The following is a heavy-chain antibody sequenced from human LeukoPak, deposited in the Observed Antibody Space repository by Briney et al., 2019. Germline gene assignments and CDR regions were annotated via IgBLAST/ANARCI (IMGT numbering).Heavy chain of an antibody. CDR2: IIPIFGTA. CDR1: GGTFSSIA. CDR3: ARGPGSSGGAYVGDY. V-gene: IGHV1-69*01. Sequence: ASVKVSCKASGGTFSSIAISWVRQTPGQGLEWMGGIIPIFGTANYAQRFQGRVTITAVESMSTAYMELSSLRSEDTAVYYCARGPGSSGGAYVGDYWGHGTLVTVSS. J-gene: IGHJ4*01. D-gene: IGHD3-22*01.